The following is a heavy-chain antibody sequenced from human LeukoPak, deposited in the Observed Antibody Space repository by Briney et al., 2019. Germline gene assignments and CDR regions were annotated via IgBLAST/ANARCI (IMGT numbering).Heavy chain of an antibody. CDR3: ARASSGYYNFDY. J-gene: IGHJ4*02. Sequence: SETLSLTCTVSGSSISSGYYWGWIRQPPGKGLEWIGSIYHSGSTYYNPSLKTRVTISVDTSKNQFSLKLSSGPAADTGVYYCARASSGYYNFDYWGQGTLVTVSS. CDR1: GSSISSGYY. CDR2: IYHSGST. V-gene: IGHV4-38-2*02. D-gene: IGHD3-22*01.